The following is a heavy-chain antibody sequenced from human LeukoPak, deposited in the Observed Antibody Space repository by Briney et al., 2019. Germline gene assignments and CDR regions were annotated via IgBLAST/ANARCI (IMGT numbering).Heavy chain of an antibody. D-gene: IGHD3-22*01. CDR2: IYYSGST. V-gene: IGHV4-31*03. CDR1: GGSISSTSYY. Sequence: SETLSLTCTVSGGSISSTSYYWGWIRQHPGKGLEWIGYIYYSGSTYYNPSLKSRVTISVDTSKNQFSLKLSSVTAADTAVYYCARGNYYDSSGYSPLYYFDYWGQGTLVTVSS. CDR3: ARGNYYDSSGYSPLYYFDY. J-gene: IGHJ4*02.